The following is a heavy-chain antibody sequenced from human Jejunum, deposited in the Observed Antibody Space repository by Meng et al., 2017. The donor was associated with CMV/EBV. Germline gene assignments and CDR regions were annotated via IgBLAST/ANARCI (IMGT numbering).Heavy chain of an antibody. Sequence: VRLVESGGGLFQPGGALRLPCVVSGFIVSSKYMSWVRQAPGKGLEGVSVIYRGGGTYYADSVKGRFIISRENSKNTLYVQMNCLRGDDTAVYYCAGGDCSSGSCALDYWGRGTLVTVSS. D-gene: IGHD2-15*01. CDR2: IYRGGGT. V-gene: IGHV3-66*01. CDR3: AGGDCSSGSCALDY. J-gene: IGHJ4*02. CDR1: GFIVSSKY.